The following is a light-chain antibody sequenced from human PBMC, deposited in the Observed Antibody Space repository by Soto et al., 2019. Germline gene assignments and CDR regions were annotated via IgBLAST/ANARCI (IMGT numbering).Light chain of an antibody. CDR3: QKYNRASWS. Sequence: DIQMTQSPSTLSAYVGDRVSITCRASQSIDTWLAWYQQKPGKAPSLLIFDASILESGVPSRFSGSGSGTEFTLTISSLQTYYFASYYCQKYNRASWSFGQGTKGDIK. CDR2: DAS. J-gene: IGKJ1*01. V-gene: IGKV1-5*01. CDR1: QSIDTW.